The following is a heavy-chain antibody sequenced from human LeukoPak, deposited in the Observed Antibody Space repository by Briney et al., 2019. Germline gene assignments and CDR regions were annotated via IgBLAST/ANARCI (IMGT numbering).Heavy chain of an antibody. CDR3: STAKFDN. V-gene: IGHV3-48*03. CDR2: ISITGTK. CDR1: GFMFSTYE. Sequence: TGGSLRVSCAASGFMFSTYELSWVRQAPGKGLEWVSHISITGTKYYADSVKGRFTISRDNAKNSLYLQMNSLRAEDTAVYYCSTAKFDNWGQGTLVTVSS. J-gene: IGHJ4*02.